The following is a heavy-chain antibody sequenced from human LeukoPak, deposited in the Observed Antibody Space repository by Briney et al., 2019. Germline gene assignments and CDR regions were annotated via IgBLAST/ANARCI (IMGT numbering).Heavy chain of an antibody. Sequence: GGSLRLSCAASGFTLSDYYMSWIRQAPGKGLEWVSYISSSGSTIYYADSVKGRFTISRDNAKNSLYLQMNSLRAEDTAVYYCARVDPPYYYGSGINGWGQGTLVTVSS. CDR3: ARVDPPYYYGSGING. D-gene: IGHD3-10*01. CDR2: ISSSGSTI. CDR1: GFTLSDYY. J-gene: IGHJ4*02. V-gene: IGHV3-11*01.